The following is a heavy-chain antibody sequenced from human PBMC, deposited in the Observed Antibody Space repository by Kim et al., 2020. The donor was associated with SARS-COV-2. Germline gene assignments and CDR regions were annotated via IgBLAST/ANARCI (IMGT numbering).Heavy chain of an antibody. D-gene: IGHD6-13*01. CDR2: XXAYNGNT. CDR1: GYTFTSYG. J-gene: IGHJ6*01. V-gene: IGHV1-18*01. CDR3: XXDXDRSXSWNYYXGMDV. Sequence: ASVKVSCKASGYTFTSYGISWVRQAPGQGXXWMXXXXAYNGNTNYAQXLQGRXTMTTDTSTSTAYMELRSLRSXXTAXYYXXXDXDRSXSWNYYXGMDV.